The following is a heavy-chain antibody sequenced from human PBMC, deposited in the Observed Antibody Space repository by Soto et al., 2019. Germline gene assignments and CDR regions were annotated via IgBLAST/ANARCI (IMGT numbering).Heavy chain of an antibody. J-gene: IGHJ4*02. CDR3: AKEAGGGTAMVTSYFDY. D-gene: IGHD5-18*01. V-gene: IGHV3-53*01. CDR1: GFTVSSNY. Sequence: GGSLRLSCAASGFTVSSNYMSWVRQAPGKGLEWVSVIYSAVSTYYADSVKGRFTVSRDNSRSTLYLHMNSLRADDTAIYYCAKEAGGGTAMVTSYFDYWGQGTLVTVSS. CDR2: IYSAVST.